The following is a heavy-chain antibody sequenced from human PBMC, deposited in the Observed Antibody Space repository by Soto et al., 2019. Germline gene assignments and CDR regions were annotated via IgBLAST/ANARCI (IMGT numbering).Heavy chain of an antibody. CDR3: AKQPLATTGSRWFDP. D-gene: IGHD1-1*01. J-gene: IGHJ5*02. V-gene: IGHV3-23*01. CDR1: VITLSSYA. CDR2: ISGSGGST. Sequence: GGSLGLSCAASVITLSSYAMSWVRQAPGKGLEWVSAISGSGGSTYYADSVKGRFTISRDNSKNTLNLQMNSLRAEDTAVYYCAKQPLATTGSRWFDPWGQGTLVTVS.